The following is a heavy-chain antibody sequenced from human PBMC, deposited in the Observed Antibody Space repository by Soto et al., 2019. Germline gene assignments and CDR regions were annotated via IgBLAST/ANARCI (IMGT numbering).Heavy chain of an antibody. J-gene: IGHJ2*01. CDR3: ARDVLLLTRSYWYFDL. CDR1: GGSTSSGDSY. Sequence: QVQLQESGPGLVKPSQTLSLTCTVSGGSTSSGDSYWRWISQPPGKGLAWIGYIYYSGRTYYNPSLKSRVSIAVDTSKNQFCLRLCSVTAADTAVYYCARDVLLLTRSYWYFDLWGRGSLVTVSS. V-gene: IGHV4-30-4*01. CDR2: IYYSGRT. D-gene: IGHD1-26*01.